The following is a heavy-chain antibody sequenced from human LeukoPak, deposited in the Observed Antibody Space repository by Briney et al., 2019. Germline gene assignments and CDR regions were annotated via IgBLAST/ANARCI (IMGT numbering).Heavy chain of an antibody. J-gene: IGHJ6*02. CDR3: ARVRDFWSGYYTGVRRGMDV. CDR2: INHSGST. V-gene: IGHV4-34*01. Sequence: KPSETLSLTCAVYGGSFSGYYWSWIRQPPGKGLEWIGEINHSGSTNYNPSLKSRVTISVDTSKNQFSLKLSSVTAADTAVYYCARVRDFWSGYYTGVRRGMDVWGQGTTVTVSS. CDR1: GGSFSGYY. D-gene: IGHD3-3*01.